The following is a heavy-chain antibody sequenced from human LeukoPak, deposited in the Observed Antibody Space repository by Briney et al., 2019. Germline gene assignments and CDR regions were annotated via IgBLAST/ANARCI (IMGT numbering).Heavy chain of an antibody. CDR1: GVSFSDYY. CDR2: VIHSGGT. D-gene: IGHD3-16*01. CDR3: GRGNGFGGGCFDP. Sequence: SETLSLTCAVYGVSFSDYYCSWIRQTPGKGLEWIGEVIHSGGTNLNPSLKSRVTISIETSKNQCTLKLRSVTAADTSVYFCGRGNGFGGGCFDPGAKGPLVTVSS. V-gene: IGHV4-34*12. J-gene: IGHJ5*01.